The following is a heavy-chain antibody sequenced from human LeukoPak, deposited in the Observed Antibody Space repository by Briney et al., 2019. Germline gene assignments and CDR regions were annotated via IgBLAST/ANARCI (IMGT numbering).Heavy chain of an antibody. J-gene: IGHJ4*02. CDR3: ARISYDSSGYLDY. Sequence: GGSLRLFCAASGFTFSSYEMNWVRQAPGKGLEWVSYISSSGSTKYYADSVKGRLTISRDNAKNSLYLQMNSLRAEDTAVYYCARISYDSSGYLDYWGQGTLVSVSS. CDR1: GFTFSSYE. D-gene: IGHD3-22*01. CDR2: ISSSGSTK. V-gene: IGHV3-48*03.